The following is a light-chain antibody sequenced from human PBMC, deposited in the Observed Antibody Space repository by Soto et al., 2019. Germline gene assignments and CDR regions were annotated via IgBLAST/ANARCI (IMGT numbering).Light chain of an antibody. CDR2: GAS. CDR3: LQYGSSPWT. CDR1: QTIRSNY. V-gene: IGKV3-20*01. J-gene: IGKJ1*01. Sequence: ETVLTQSPGTLSLSPGERATLSCRASQTIRSNYLAWYRQTPGQAPRLLIYGASNRATGIADRFSGSGSGTEFTLIISRLEPEDFALYYCLQYGSSPWTFGQGTKVAIK.